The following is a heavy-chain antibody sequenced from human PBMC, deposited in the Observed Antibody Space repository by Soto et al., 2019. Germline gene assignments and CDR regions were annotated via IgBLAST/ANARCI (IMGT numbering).Heavy chain of an antibody. CDR1: GYTLTSHH. V-gene: IGHV1-46*01. CDR3: ARGGGVGLYGSAAFDI. D-gene: IGHD2-8*01. J-gene: IGHJ3*02. CDR2: INPANGVA. Sequence: QVHLVQSGAEVKKPGASMKVSCTASGYTLTSHHVHWVRQAPGRRLEWMGSINPANGVAQYTARFQGRVIMTRDTSTSTVYMELRGLTSEDTAIFYCARGGGVGLYGSAAFDIWGQGTMVTVSS.